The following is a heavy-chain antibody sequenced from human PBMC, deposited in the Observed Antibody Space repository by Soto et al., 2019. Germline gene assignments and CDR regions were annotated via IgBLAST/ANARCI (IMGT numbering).Heavy chain of an antibody. D-gene: IGHD3-22*01. Sequence: QVQLVESGGGLVKPGGSLRLSCAASGFTFSDYYMSWIRQAPGKGLEWVSYISSSSSYTNYADSVKGRFTISRDNAKNSLYLQMNSLRAEDTAVYYCAREDSSGYYNPDYWGQGTLVTVSS. J-gene: IGHJ4*02. CDR1: GFTFSDYY. CDR2: ISSSSSYT. V-gene: IGHV3-11*06. CDR3: AREDSSGYYNPDY.